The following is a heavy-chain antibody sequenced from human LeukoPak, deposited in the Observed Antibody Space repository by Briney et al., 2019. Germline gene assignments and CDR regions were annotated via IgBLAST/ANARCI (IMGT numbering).Heavy chain of an antibody. CDR1: GYTFTSYG. CDR2: MSAYNGNT. CDR3: ARETSDGYSPD. Sequence: ASVKVSCKASGYTFTSYGISGVRQAPGQGLEWMGWMSAYNGNTNYAQKLQGRVTMTTDTSTSTAYMGLRSLRSDDTAVYYCARETSDGYSPDWGQGTLVTVSS. J-gene: IGHJ4*02. V-gene: IGHV1-18*01. D-gene: IGHD5-24*01.